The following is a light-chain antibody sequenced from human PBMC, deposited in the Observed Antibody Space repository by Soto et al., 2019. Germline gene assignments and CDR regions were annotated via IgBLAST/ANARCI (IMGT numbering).Light chain of an antibody. CDR1: QSIISRY. CDR2: GVS. Sequence: ILLTQSPDTLSLSPGERATLSCRASQSIISRYLTWYQWRPGQPPRLLIYGVSNRATGIPDRFSGGGSGTDFTLIISRLDPEDFAVYYCHHNAFSPVTFGGRTRIEIK. J-gene: IGKJ4*01. V-gene: IGKV3-20*01. CDR3: HHNAFSPVT.